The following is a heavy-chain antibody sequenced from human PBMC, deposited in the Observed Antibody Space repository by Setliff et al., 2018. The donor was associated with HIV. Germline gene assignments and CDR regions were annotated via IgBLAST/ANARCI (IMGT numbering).Heavy chain of an antibody. Sequence: GGSLRLSCVASGFAFSDFSMFWARQAPGKGLEWVAVISFDGSHKYYADSLKGRFTISKDNSINTIYLQMNSLRTEDTAVYYCAKSRTIYGEVIIQWAYMDVWGHGTTVTVSS. CDR3: AKSRTIYGEVIIQWAYMDV. D-gene: IGHD3-3*01. J-gene: IGHJ6*02. CDR2: ISFDGSHK. CDR1: GFAFSDFS. V-gene: IGHV3-30*04.